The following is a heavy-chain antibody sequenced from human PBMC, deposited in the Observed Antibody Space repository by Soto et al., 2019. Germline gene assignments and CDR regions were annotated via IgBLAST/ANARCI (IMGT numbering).Heavy chain of an antibody. V-gene: IGHV2-70*11. Sequence: SGPTLVNPTQTLTLTCTFSGFSLSTSGMSVSWIRQPPGKALEWLARIDWDDDKYYSTSLKTRLTISKDTSKNQVVLTMTNMDPVDTATYYCARIPPFDSSFTVYGTDVWGQGTTVTVSS. CDR2: IDWDDDK. D-gene: IGHD3-22*01. CDR1: GFSLSTSGMS. CDR3: ARIPPFDSSFTVYGTDV. J-gene: IGHJ6*02.